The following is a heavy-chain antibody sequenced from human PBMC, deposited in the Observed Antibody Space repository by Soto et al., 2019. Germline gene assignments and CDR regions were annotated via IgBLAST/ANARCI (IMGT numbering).Heavy chain of an antibody. CDR2: IYYSGTT. J-gene: IGHJ6*02. D-gene: IGHD2-2*01. Sequence: PSETLSLTCPVSGGSISSYYWSWIRQPPGKGLEWIGYIYYSGTTYYNPSLNSRVTVSVDTSKNQFSLKVTSVTAADTAVYYCARLHGYCISSSCHGHYAMDVWGQGTTVTVSS. V-gene: IGHV4-59*04. CDR1: GGSISSYY. CDR3: ARLHGYCISSSCHGHYAMDV.